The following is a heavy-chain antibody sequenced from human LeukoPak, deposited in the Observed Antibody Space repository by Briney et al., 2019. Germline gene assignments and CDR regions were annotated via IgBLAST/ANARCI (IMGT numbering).Heavy chain of an antibody. Sequence: SEILSLTCAVSGGSMDTYYWTWIRQPPGRGLEWIGNIYYSGNTNYNPSLKSRVTISVDTSKNQFSLKLSSVTAADTAVYHCARGEEQWLEWYFDLWGRGTLVTVSS. CDR1: GGSMDTYY. CDR2: IYYSGNT. J-gene: IGHJ2*01. V-gene: IGHV4-59*12. CDR3: ARGEEQWLEWYFDL. D-gene: IGHD6-19*01.